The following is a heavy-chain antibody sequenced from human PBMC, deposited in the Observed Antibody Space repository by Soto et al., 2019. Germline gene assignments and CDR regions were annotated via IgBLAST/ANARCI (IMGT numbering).Heavy chain of an antibody. CDR1: GGSISTYY. CDR2: IYHSGST. D-gene: IGHD3-10*01. V-gene: IGHV4-59*08. J-gene: IGHJ4*01. Sequence: SETLSLTCTVSGGSISTYYWSWVRQPPGKGLEWIGYIYHSGSTNYNPSLESRVTMSVDTSKNQFSLKLSSVAAADTAVYYFGEHSGKVSATVYNWGRGTLVTVSS. CDR3: GEHSGKVSATVYN.